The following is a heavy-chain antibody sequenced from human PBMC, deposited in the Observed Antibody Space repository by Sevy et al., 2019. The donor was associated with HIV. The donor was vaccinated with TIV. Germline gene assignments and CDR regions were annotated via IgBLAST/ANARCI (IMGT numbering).Heavy chain of an antibody. CDR3: ARLGCSTSCPKESYYYGMDV. D-gene: IGHD2-2*01. V-gene: IGHV5-51*01. Sequence: GESLKISCKGSGYSFTSYWIGWVRQMPGKGLEWIGIIYPGDSDTRYSPSFQGQVTISADKSISTAYLQWSSLKASDTAMYYCARLGCSTSCPKESYYYGMDVWGQGTTVTVSS. CDR1: GYSFTSYW. J-gene: IGHJ6*02. CDR2: IYPGDSDT.